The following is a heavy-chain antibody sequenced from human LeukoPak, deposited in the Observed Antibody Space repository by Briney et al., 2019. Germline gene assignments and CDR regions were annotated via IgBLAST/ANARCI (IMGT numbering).Heavy chain of an antibody. CDR3: ARGWVFGLYYFDY. D-gene: IGHD6-13*01. J-gene: IGHJ4*02. Sequence: SETLSLTCAVYGGSFSGYYWSWIRQPPGKGLEWIGEINHSGSTNYNPSLKSRVTISVDTSKNQFSLKLSSVTAADTAVYYCARGWVFGLYYFDYWGQGTPVTVSS. CDR2: INHSGST. V-gene: IGHV4-34*01. CDR1: GGSFSGYY.